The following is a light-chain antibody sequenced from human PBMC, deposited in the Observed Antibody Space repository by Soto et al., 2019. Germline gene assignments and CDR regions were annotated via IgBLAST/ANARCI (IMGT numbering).Light chain of an antibody. Sequence: DIQMTQSPSTLSGSVGDRVTITCRASQTISSWLACYQQKPGKAPKLLIYKASTLKSGVPSRFSGSGSGTEFTLTISSLQSEDFAVYYCQQYNSWPPKITFGQGTRLENK. J-gene: IGKJ5*01. CDR3: QQYNSWPPKIT. CDR1: QTISSW. V-gene: IGKV1-5*03. CDR2: KAS.